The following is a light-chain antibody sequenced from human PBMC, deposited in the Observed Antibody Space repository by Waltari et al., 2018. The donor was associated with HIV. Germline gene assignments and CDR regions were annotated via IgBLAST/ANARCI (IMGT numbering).Light chain of an antibody. V-gene: IGLV1-51*01. Sequence: QSLLTQPPSVSAAPGQKVTISCSGSTSNIGSNYVSWYEQFPGAAPQLLISDNNKRPSGIPDRFSGAKSGTSATLAITGLQTGDEADYYCATWDSSLNAVVFGGGTKLTVL. J-gene: IGLJ3*02. CDR1: TSNIGSNY. CDR3: ATWDSSLNAVV. CDR2: DNN.